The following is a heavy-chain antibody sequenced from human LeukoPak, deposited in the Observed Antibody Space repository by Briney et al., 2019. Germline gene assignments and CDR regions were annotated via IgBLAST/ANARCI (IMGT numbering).Heavy chain of an antibody. CDR1: GFTFSTYG. V-gene: IGHV3-30*02. D-gene: IGHD3-16*01. CDR3: ATYRRPFSDWGSYYFDY. J-gene: IGHJ4*02. CDR2: IHYDGTNK. Sequence: GGSLRLSCAASGFTFSTYGMHWVRQAPGKGLEWVTSIHYDGTNKYYAEAVKGRFTISRDNSKNTLYLQLNSLRAEDTALYYCATYRRPFSDWGSYYFDYWGQGTLVTVSS.